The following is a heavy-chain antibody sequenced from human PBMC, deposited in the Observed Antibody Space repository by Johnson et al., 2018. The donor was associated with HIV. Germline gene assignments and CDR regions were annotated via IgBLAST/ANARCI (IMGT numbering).Heavy chain of an antibody. CDR1: GFTFSNYA. J-gene: IGHJ3*02. CDR3: ARDRVGATPRTVYDAFEI. CDR2: ISYDGSHK. V-gene: IGHV3-30*07. Sequence: QVQLVESGGGAVQPGRSLRLSCAASGFTFSNYAIHWVRQPPGKGLEWVAVISYDGSHKYYADSVKGRFTISRDNANNSLYLQMNSLRAEDTALYYCARDRVGATPRTVYDAFEIRGQGTMVTVSS. D-gene: IGHD1-26*01.